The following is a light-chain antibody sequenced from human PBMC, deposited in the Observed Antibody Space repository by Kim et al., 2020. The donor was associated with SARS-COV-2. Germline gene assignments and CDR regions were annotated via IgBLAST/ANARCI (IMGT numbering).Light chain of an antibody. J-gene: IGLJ2*01. Sequence: SSELTQDPAVSVALGQTVRITCQGDSLRSYYASWYQQKPGQAPVLVIYGKNNRPSGIPDRFSGSSSGNTASLTITGAQAEDEADYYCNSRDSSVNHLVFGGGTQLTV. V-gene: IGLV3-19*01. CDR2: GKN. CDR1: SLRSYY. CDR3: NSRDSSVNHLV.